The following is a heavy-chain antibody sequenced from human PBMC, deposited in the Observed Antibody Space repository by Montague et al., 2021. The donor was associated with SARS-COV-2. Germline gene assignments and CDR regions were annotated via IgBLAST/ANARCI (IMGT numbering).Heavy chain of an antibody. V-gene: IGHV3-9*01. Sequence: SLSISWAASGFTFDDYAMHWVRQAPGKGLEWVSGISWNSGSRVYADSVKGRFTISRDNAKNSLYLQMNNLRADDTALYYCVKDMGCSGGSCYSGWKNYYGTDVWGQGTTVTVSS. D-gene: IGHD2-15*01. J-gene: IGHJ6*02. CDR1: GFTFDDYA. CDR3: VKDMGCSGGSCYSGWKNYYGTDV. CDR2: ISWNSGSR.